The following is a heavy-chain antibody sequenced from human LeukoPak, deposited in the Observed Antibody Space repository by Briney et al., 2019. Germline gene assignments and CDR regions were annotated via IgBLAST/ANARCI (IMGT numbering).Heavy chain of an antibody. CDR2: ISTTSSYI. Sequence: GGSLRLSCAASGFTFSSYSMNWVRQAPGRGLEWVACISTTSSYIYYADSVKGRFTISRDNAENSLYLQMNSLRAEDTAVYYCARGEDTAVVIGGYNWFDPWGQGTLVTVSS. V-gene: IGHV3-21*01. D-gene: IGHD5-18*01. CDR1: GFTFSSYS. J-gene: IGHJ5*02. CDR3: ARGEDTAVVIGGYNWFDP.